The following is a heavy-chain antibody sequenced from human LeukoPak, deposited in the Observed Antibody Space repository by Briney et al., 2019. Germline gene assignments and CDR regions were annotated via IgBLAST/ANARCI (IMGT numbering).Heavy chain of an antibody. CDR2: IRYDGSNK. CDR1: GFTFSSYG. V-gene: IGHV3-30*02. Sequence: GRSLRLSCAASGFTFSSYGMHWVRQAPGKGLEWVAFIRYDGSNKYYADSVKGRFTISRDNSKNTLYLQMNSLRAEDTAVYYCAKCGSGWFNWFDPWGQGTLVTVSS. CDR3: AKCGSGWFNWFDP. D-gene: IGHD6-19*01. J-gene: IGHJ5*02.